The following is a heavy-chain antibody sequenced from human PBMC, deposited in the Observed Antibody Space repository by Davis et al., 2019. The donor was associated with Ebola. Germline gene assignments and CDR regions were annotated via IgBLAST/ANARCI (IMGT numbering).Heavy chain of an antibody. CDR3: ARAQFPTTSDH. CDR1: GYTFTNYG. Sequence: ASVTVSCKTSGYTFTNYGITWVRQAPGQGLEWMGWINPHNGNTNYAQNVQGRVTMTTDTSTSTAYMEVGILRSDDTAVYYCARAQFPTTSDHWGQGTLVTVSS. CDR2: INPHNGNT. D-gene: IGHD1-1*01. V-gene: IGHV1-18*04. J-gene: IGHJ4*02.